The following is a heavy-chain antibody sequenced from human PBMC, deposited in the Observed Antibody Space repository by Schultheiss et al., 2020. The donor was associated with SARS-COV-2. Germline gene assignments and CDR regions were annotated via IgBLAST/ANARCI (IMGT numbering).Heavy chain of an antibody. V-gene: IGHV3-23*01. J-gene: IGHJ6*03. CDR2: ISGSGGST. Sequence: GESLKISCAASGFTFSSYAMSWVRQAPGKGLEWVSGISGSGGSTYSADSVKGRFTISRDNSKSTLYLQMNSLKTEDTAVYYCARAQRIQLYYYYYYMDVWGKGTTVTVSS. CDR1: GFTFSSYA. D-gene: IGHD5-18*01. CDR3: ARAQRIQLYYYYYYMDV.